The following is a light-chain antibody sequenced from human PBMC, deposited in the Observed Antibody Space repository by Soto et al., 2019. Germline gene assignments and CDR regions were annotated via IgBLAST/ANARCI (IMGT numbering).Light chain of an antibody. J-gene: IGKJ5*01. CDR1: ESVSTF. V-gene: IGKV3-11*01. CDR3: QQRGDWPPIT. CDR2: NAS. Sequence: EIVLTQSRATLSLSPGERAILSGRASESVSTFLAWFQQKPGQPPRLLIYNASNRTTGIPARFSGSGSGTDFTLTISSLEPEDFAVYYCQQRGDWPPITFGQGTRLEIK.